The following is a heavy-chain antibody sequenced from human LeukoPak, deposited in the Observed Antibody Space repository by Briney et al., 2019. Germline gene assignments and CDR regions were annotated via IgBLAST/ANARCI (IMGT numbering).Heavy chain of an antibody. V-gene: IGHV3-64*01. Sequence: GGSLRLSCAASGFTFSSYAMHWVRQAPGKGLEYVSAISSNGGSTYYANSVKGRFTISRDNSKNTLYLQMGSLRAEDMAVYYCARGIAQTTLNAFDIWGQGTEVIVSS. CDR3: ARGIAQTTLNAFDI. J-gene: IGHJ3*02. D-gene: IGHD4-11*01. CDR2: ISSNGGST. CDR1: GFTFSSYA.